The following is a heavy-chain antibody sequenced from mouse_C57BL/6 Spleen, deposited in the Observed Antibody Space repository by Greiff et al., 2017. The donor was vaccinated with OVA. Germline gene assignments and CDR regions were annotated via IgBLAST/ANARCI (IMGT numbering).Heavy chain of an antibody. CDR1: GYAFSSSW. V-gene: IGHV1-82*01. Sequence: VQLQQSGPELVKPGASVKISCKASGYAFSSSWMNWVKQRPGKGLEWIGRIYPGDGDTNYNGKFKGKATLTADKSSSTAYMQLSSLTSEDSAVYFCARFYYGTGLDYWGQGTTLTVSS. D-gene: IGHD1-1*01. CDR3: ARFYYGTGLDY. J-gene: IGHJ2*01. CDR2: IYPGDGDT.